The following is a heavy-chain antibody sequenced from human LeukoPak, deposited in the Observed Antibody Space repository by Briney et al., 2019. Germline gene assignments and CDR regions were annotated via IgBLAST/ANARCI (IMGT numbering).Heavy chain of an antibody. CDR2: ISSSGSTI. J-gene: IGHJ4*02. CDR3: GRFSRAPDY. V-gene: IGHV3-11*04. CDR1: GFTFSDYY. Sequence: GGSLRVSCAASGFTFSDYYMSWIRQAPGKGLEWVSYISSSGSTIYYADSVKGRFTISRDNAKKSLYLQMNSLSAEDTAVYYCGRFSRAPDYWGQGTLVTVSS. D-gene: IGHD2-2*01.